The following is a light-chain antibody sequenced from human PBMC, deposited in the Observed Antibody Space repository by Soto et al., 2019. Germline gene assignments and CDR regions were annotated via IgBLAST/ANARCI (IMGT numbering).Light chain of an antibody. J-gene: IGKJ4*01. CDR2: AAS. V-gene: IGKV1-8*01. CDR1: QGISSY. CDR3: QQYYSYPPT. Sequence: ALRMTQSPSSFSASTGDRVTITCRASQGISSYLAWYQQKPGKAPKLLIYAASTLQRGVPSRFSGSGSGTDFPLTISCLQSEDFATYYCQQYYSYPPTFGGGTKVDIK.